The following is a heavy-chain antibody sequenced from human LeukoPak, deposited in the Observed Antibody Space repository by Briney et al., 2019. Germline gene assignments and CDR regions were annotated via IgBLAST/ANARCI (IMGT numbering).Heavy chain of an antibody. Sequence: GRSLRLSCAASGFTFSSYAMHWVRQAPGKGLEWVSYISSSSSTIYYAGSVKGRFTISRDNSKNTLYLQMNSLRAEDTAVYYCAKPREWELLGGNYWGQGTLVTVSS. CDR3: AKPREWELLGGNY. CDR2: ISSSSSTI. V-gene: IGHV3-48*01. J-gene: IGHJ4*02. CDR1: GFTFSSYA. D-gene: IGHD1-26*01.